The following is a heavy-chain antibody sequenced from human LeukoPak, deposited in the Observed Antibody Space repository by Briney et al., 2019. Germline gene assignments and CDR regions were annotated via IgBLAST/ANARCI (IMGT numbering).Heavy chain of an antibody. CDR2: IYHSGTT. Sequence: PSETLSLTCNVSGVSISTHYWSWIRQSPGKGLEWIGFIYHSGTTNYNPSLKSRVTISIDTSKNEFSLKLTSVTAADTAVYFCAREANYYGSGSYFEGTFDYWGRDPWSPSPQ. CDR3: AREANYYGSGSYFEGTFDY. D-gene: IGHD3-10*01. CDR1: GVSISTHY. V-gene: IGHV4-59*11. J-gene: IGHJ4*02.